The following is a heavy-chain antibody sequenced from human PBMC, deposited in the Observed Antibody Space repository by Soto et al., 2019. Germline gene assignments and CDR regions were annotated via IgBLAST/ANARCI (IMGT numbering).Heavy chain of an antibody. CDR3: ARGLGREYHDNRGYFHLDF. Sequence: GGSPRLSCAASGVTVSSTYLTGFCKAPGKGLKWVSVLYPDGRAYYADSVKGRFTISTDNSKNTVHLQMNTLRAEDTALYYCARGLGREYHDNRGYFHLDFWGQGTLVTGSS. V-gene: IGHV3-53*01. CDR2: LYPDGRA. CDR1: GVTVSSTY. J-gene: IGHJ4*02. D-gene: IGHD3-22*01.